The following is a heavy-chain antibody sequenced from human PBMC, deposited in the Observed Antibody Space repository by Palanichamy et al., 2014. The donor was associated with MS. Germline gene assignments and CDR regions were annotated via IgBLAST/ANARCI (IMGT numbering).Heavy chain of an antibody. J-gene: IGHJ4*02. V-gene: IGHV4-31*03. Sequence: SGPGQVKPSQTLSLTCTVSGGSTSSGSYFWSWIRLHPGKGLEWIGYIYYNGDTYYNPSLNSRVTISRDTSKTQSSLELTSVTAADTAVYYCARQFCSSTCSRGGGFDYWGQGILVAVSS. CDR1: GGSTSSGSYF. CDR3: ARQFCSSTCSRGGGFDY. D-gene: IGHD2-2*01. CDR2: IYYNGDT.